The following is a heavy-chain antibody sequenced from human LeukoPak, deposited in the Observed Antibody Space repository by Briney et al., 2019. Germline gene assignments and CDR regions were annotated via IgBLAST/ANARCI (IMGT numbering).Heavy chain of an antibody. CDR3: ARGGSYFDY. CDR1: GDSINNYF. D-gene: IGHD1-26*01. CDR2: IYYSGST. J-gene: IGHJ4*02. Sequence: SETLSLTCAVSGDSINNYFWSWIRQPPGKGLEWIGYIYYSGSTNYNPSLKSRVTISVDTSKNQFSLKLSSVTAADAAVYYCARGGSYFDYWGQGTLVTVSS. V-gene: IGHV4-59*01.